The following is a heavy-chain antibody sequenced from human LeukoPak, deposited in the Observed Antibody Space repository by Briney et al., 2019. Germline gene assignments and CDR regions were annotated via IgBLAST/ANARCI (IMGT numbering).Heavy chain of an antibody. CDR2: INPNSGGT. V-gene: IGHV1-2*02. J-gene: IGHJ5*02. D-gene: IGHD4-23*01. CDR3: AREAGNPTWFDP. CDR1: GYTFTGYY. Sequence: ASVKVSCKASGYTFTGYYMHWVRQAPGQGLEWMGWINPNSGGTNYAQKFQGRVTMTRDTSISTAYMGLSRLRSDDTAVYYCAREAGNPTWFDPWGQGTLVTVSS.